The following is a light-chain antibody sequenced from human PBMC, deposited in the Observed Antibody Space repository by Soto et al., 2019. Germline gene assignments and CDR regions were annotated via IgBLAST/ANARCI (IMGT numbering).Light chain of an antibody. V-gene: IGKV3D-20*01. CDR1: QTVSSNY. Sequence: EVVLTQSPATLSLSPGERATLSCGASQTVSSNYLAWYQNKPGLATMLLIYDASSMSTGIPDSFRGSGSGTDFTLTISRLEPEDVAVYYCQQYSDLPRGTFGGGTKVEIK. CDR2: DAS. J-gene: IGKJ4*01. CDR3: QQYSDLPRGT.